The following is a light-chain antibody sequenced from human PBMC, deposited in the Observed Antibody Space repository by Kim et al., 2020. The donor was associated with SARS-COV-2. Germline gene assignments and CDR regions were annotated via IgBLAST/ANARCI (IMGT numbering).Light chain of an antibody. Sequence: ALAHPARITCQADPLTNCNGSRYQQKTGQAPILVIYGKNNRPSGIPYRFSGYSSGNTASLTISGVQAEDEADFYCNSRESSGNRVVFGGGTQLTVL. V-gene: IGLV3-19*01. J-gene: IGLJ2*01. CDR1: PLTNCN. CDR2: GKN. CDR3: NSRESSGNRVV.